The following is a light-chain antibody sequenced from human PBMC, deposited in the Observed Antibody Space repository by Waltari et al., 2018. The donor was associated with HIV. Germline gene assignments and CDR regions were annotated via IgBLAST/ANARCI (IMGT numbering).Light chain of an antibody. Sequence: QSALTQPPSASGSPGQSVTISCNGTSSDVGGNNYVSWYQQSPGKAPRLMIYEVYKRPSGVPHRFCGSKSGNTASLTVSGLQAEDEANYYCSSYAGINTYVLFGGGTKLTVL. CDR2: EVY. J-gene: IGLJ2*01. V-gene: IGLV2-8*01. CDR3: SSYAGINTYVL. CDR1: SSDVGGNNY.